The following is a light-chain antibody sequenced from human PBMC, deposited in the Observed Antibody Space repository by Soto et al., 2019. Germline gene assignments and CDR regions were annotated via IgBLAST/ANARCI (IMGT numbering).Light chain of an antibody. Sequence: VLTQPPSVSGAPGQRVTISCTGSSSNIGAGYDVHWYQQEPGQAPVLVVYDDSDRPSGIPERFSGSNSGNTATLTISRVEAGDEADYYCQVWDSGSAHQVFGGGTKLTVL. CDR3: QVWDSGSAHQV. CDR1: SNIGAGYD. CDR2: DDS. J-gene: IGLJ2*01. V-gene: IGLV3-21*02.